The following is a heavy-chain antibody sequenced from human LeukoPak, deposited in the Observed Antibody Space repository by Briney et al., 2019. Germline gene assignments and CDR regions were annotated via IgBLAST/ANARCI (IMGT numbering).Heavy chain of an antibody. CDR3: AKGGRGGDCSSASCTNWFGP. J-gene: IGHJ5*02. CDR1: GSTFSTYA. V-gene: IGHV3-23*01. Sequence: GGSLRLSCAASGSTFSTYALSWVRQAPGKGLEWVSGIGGSGGITYYADSVKGRFTVSRVNSKGTLYLEMNRLRAEDTAGYYCAKGGRGGDCSSASCTNWFGPWGQGTLVTVSS. D-gene: IGHD2-2*01. CDR2: IGGSGGIT.